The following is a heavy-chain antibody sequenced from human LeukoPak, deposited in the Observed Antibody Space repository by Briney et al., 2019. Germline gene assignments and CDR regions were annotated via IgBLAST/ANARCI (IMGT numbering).Heavy chain of an antibody. D-gene: IGHD7-27*01. CDR2: ISASGGST. J-gene: IGHJ4*02. V-gene: IGHV3-23*01. CDR3: AKDRPLNWGYYFDY. CDR1: GFTFSSYA. Sequence: PGGSLRLSSAASGFTFSSYAMSWVRQAPGKGLEWVSAISASGGSTYYVDSVKGRFTISRDTSKNTLFLQMSSLRAEDTAIYYCAKDRPLNWGYYFDYWGQGTLVTVSS.